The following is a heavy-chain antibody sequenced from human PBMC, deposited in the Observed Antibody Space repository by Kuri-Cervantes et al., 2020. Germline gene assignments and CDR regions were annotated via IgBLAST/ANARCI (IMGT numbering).Heavy chain of an antibody. CDR1: GGTFSSYA. Sequence: SVKVSCKASGGTFSSYAISWVRQAPGQGLEWMGGIIPIFGTANYAQKFQGRVTITADESTSTAYMELSSLRSEDTAVYCCAKGLNDYSYFDYWGQGTLVTVSS. J-gene: IGHJ4*02. V-gene: IGHV1-69*13. CDR3: AKGLNDYSYFDY. CDR2: IIPIFGTA. D-gene: IGHD4-11*01.